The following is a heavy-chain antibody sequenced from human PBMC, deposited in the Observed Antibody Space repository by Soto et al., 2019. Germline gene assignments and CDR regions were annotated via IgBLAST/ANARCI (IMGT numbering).Heavy chain of an antibody. J-gene: IGHJ6*02. Sequence: PGGSLRLSCAASGFTFSSYGMHWVRQAPGKGLEWVAVIWYDGSNKYYADSVKGRFTISRDNSKNTLYLQMNSLRAEDTAVYYCAREPVVPAAKDTDTTNPSHRYGMDVWGQGTTVTVSS. CDR1: GFTFSSYG. D-gene: IGHD2-2*01. CDR2: IWYDGSNK. CDR3: AREPVVPAAKDTDTTNPSHRYGMDV. V-gene: IGHV3-33*01.